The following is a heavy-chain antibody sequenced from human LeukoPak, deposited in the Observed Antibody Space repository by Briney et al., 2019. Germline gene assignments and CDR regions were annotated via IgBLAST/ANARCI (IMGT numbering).Heavy chain of an antibody. CDR3: ARDAYDFWSGYFRYFDY. Sequence: PXKGLXXVXVIWYDGSNKYYADSVKGRFTISRDNSKNTVYLQMNSLRAEDTAVYYCARDAYDFWSGYFRYFDYWGQGTLVTVSS. D-gene: IGHD3-3*01. J-gene: IGHJ4*02. CDR2: IWYDGSNK. V-gene: IGHV3-33*01.